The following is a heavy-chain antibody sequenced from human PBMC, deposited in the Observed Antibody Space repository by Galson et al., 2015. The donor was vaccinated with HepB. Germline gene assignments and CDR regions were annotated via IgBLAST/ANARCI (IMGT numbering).Heavy chain of an antibody. CDR2: ISYDGSNK. D-gene: IGHD2-21*01. CDR3: ARDIAISGLDS. J-gene: IGHJ4*02. CDR1: GFTFSSYA. V-gene: IGHV3-30-3*01. Sequence: SLRLSCAASGFTFSSYAMHWVRQAPGKGLEWVAVISYDGSNKYYADSVKGRFTISRDNSKNTLYLQMNSLRAEDTAVYYCARDIAISGLDSWGQGTLVTVSS.